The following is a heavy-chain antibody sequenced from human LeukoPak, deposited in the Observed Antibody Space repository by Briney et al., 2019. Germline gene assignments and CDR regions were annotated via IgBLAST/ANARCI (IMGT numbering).Heavy chain of an antibody. D-gene: IGHD2-21*02. CDR2: IYHSGST. Sequence: SETLSLTCTVSGGSISSYYWSWIRQPPGKGLEWIGYIYHSGSTNYNPSLKSRVTISVDTSKNQFSLKLSSVTAADTAVYYCARHDTSYCGGDCYSYYFDYWGQGTLVTVSS. CDR3: ARHDTSYCGGDCYSYYFDY. CDR1: GGSISSYY. J-gene: IGHJ4*02. V-gene: IGHV4-59*08.